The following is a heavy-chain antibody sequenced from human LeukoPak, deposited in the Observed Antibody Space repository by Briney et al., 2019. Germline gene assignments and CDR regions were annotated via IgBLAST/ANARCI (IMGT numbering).Heavy chain of an antibody. V-gene: IGHV4-59*13. CDR1: GGSISSFY. D-gene: IGHD1-26*01. J-gene: IGHJ5*02. Sequence: SETLSLTCTVSGGSISSFYWSWIRQPPGKGLEWIGYMYYGGSPNYNPSLESRVTTSLDTSKKQFSLKLNSVTTADTAVYYCVTGRYSYGWYDHWGQGILVIVSS. CDR3: VTGRYSYGWYDH. CDR2: MYYGGSP.